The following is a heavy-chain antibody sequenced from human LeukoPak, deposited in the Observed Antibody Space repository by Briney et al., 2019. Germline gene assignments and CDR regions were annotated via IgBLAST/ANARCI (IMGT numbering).Heavy chain of an antibody. CDR3: AKDTYSYSSSGYYTFEH. D-gene: IGHD3-22*01. CDR2: ISHDGSHS. V-gene: IGHV3-30*18. J-gene: IGHJ4*02. Sequence: ALILSCAASGFTFSSYGIHWVRQAPGKGLEWVAAISHDGSHSHYSDSAKWRFIISRDNSKNMLDLQMNSLRPEDTAVYYCAKDTYSYSSSGYYTFEHWGQGTLVTVRS. CDR1: GFTFSSYG.